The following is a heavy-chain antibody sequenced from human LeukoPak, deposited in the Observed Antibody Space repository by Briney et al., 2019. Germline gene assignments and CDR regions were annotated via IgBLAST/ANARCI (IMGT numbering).Heavy chain of an antibody. V-gene: IGHV3-7*01. D-gene: IGHD2-2*02. J-gene: IGHJ4*02. CDR1: GFTFSSYW. Sequence: GGSLRLSCAASGFTFSSYWMRWVRQAPGKGLEWVANIKQDGSEKHYVDSVKGRFTISRDNAKNSLYLQMNSLRAEDTAVYYCVRGYCSSTSCYRAPFDYWGQGTLVTVSS. CDR3: VRGYCSSTSCYRAPFDY. CDR2: IKQDGSEK.